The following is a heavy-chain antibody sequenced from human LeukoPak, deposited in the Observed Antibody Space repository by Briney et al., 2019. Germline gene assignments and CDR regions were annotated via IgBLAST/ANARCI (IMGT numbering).Heavy chain of an antibody. V-gene: IGHV3-64*01. Sequence: PVGSLRLSCAASGFTFSSYAMHWVRQAPGKGLECVSAISSNGGSTYYANSVKGRFTISRDNSKNTLYLQMGSLRAEDMAVYYCARGGYYYDSSGYIRELDYWGQGTLVSVSS. CDR2: ISSNGGST. CDR1: GFTFSSYA. D-gene: IGHD3-22*01. J-gene: IGHJ4*02. CDR3: ARGGYYYDSSGYIRELDY.